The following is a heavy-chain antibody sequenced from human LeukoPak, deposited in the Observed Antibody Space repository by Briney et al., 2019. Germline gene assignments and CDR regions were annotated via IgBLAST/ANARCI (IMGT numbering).Heavy chain of an antibody. CDR3: ANLGMVYNILTGYRRPQTNDY. V-gene: IGHV3-30*02. J-gene: IGHJ4*02. CDR1: GFTFRRYA. CDR2: IRYDGSNK. Sequence: GGSLRLSCAASGFTFRRYAMSWVGQAPGKWLEWVAFIRYDGSNKYYADSVKGRFTISRDNSKNTLYLQMNSLRAEDTAVYYCANLGMVYNILTGYRRPQTNDYWGQGTLVTVSS. D-gene: IGHD3-9*01.